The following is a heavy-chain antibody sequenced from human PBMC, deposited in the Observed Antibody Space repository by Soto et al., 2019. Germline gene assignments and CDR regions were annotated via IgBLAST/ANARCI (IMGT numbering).Heavy chain of an antibody. Sequence: GWSLRLSCASSVFTFIYYAMRWVRQAPGKGLEWVAVISYDGSNKYYADSVKGRFTISRDNSKNTLYLQMNSLRAEDTAVYYCARDPLYGGITVAGNGGFDYWGQGTLVTVSS. J-gene: IGHJ4*02. V-gene: IGHV3-30-3*01. CDR1: VFTFIYYA. D-gene: IGHD6-19*01. CDR3: ARDPLYGGITVAGNGGFDY. CDR2: ISYDGSNK.